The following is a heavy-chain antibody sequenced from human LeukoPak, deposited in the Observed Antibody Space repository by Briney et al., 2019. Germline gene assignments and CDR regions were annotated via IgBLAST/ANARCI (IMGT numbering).Heavy chain of an antibody. D-gene: IGHD2-2*01. CDR3: ISSSRDYFDY. CDR1: GFTFSSYG. J-gene: IGHJ4*02. Sequence: GGSLRLPCAASGFTFSSYGMHWVRQAPGKGLEWVAVISYDGSNKYYADSVKGRFTISRDNSKNTLYLQMNSLRAEDTAVYYCISSSRDYFDYWGQGTLVTVSS. CDR2: ISYDGSNK. V-gene: IGHV3-30*03.